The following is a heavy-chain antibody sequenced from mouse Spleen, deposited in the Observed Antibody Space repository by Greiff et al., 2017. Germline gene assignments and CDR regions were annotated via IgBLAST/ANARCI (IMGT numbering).Heavy chain of an antibody. CDR2: INPSSGYT. Sequence: QVQLKQSGAELAKPGASVKLSCKASGYTFTSYWMHWVKQRPGQGLEWIGYINPSSGYTKYNQKFKDKATLTADKSSSTAYMQLSSLTYEDSAVYYCARRDGDYEAWFAYWGQGTLVTVSA. J-gene: IGHJ3*01. D-gene: IGHD2-13*01. CDR3: ARRDGDYEAWFAY. V-gene: IGHV1-7*01. CDR1: GYTFTSYW.